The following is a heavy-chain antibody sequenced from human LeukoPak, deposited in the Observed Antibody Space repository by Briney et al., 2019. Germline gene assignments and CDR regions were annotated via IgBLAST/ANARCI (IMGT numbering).Heavy chain of an antibody. Sequence: GGSLRLSCAASGFTFDDYAMHWVRQAPGKGLEWVSGISWNSGSIGYADSVKDRFTISSDNAKNSLYLQMNSLSADDTALYYCARTNYYESSGYYSGAFDIWGQGTMVTVSS. D-gene: IGHD3-22*01. V-gene: IGHV3-9*01. CDR1: GFTFDDYA. CDR2: ISWNSGSI. J-gene: IGHJ3*02. CDR3: ARTNYYESSGYYSGAFDI.